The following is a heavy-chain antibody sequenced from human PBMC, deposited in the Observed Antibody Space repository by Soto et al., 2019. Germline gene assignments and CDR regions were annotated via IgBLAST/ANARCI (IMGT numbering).Heavy chain of an antibody. CDR2: INSDGSST. V-gene: IGHV3-74*01. CDR1: GFTFSRYW. D-gene: IGHD6-6*01. Sequence: HPGGSLRLSCAACGFTFSRYWMHGVRQASGRGLVWVSRINSDGSSTSYADSVKGQFTISRDNAQSILYLQMNGLRAEDTAVYFCVSLVERSDIAFDIWGQGTIVTVSS. CDR3: VSLVERSDIAFDI. J-gene: IGHJ3*02.